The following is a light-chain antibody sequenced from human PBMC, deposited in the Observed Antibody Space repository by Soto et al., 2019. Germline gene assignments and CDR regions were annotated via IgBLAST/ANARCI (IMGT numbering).Light chain of an antibody. J-gene: IGKJ4*01. CDR3: HQYYNAPLT. V-gene: IGKV4-1*01. CDR1: QRLLSTSNNKNY. Sequence: DIVMTQSPDSLAVSLGERATINCKSSQRLLSTSNNKNYLSWYQQKPGQPPKLLIYWASAGEYGVPDRFSGSGSGAAFTLTISSLQAEDVAVYYCHQYYNAPLTFGGGTKVEIK. CDR2: WAS.